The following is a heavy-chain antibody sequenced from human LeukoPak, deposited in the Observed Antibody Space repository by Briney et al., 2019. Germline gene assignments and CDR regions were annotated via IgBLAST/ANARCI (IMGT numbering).Heavy chain of an antibody. V-gene: IGHV3-7*01. D-gene: IGHD2-15*01. J-gene: IGHJ6*02. CDR2: IKQDGSEK. Sequence: GKSLRLSCTASGFTFSNYWMSWVRQAPGKGLEWVANIKQDGSEKCYVDSVKGRFTISRDNAKNSLYLQMNSLRAEDTAVYYCARDRWELLSNSYHYCGLDVWGQGTTVTVSS. CDR3: ARDRWELLSNSYHYCGLDV. CDR1: GFTFSNYW.